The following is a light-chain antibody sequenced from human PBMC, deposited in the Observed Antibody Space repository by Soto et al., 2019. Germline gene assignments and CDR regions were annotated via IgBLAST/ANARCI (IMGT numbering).Light chain of an antibody. J-gene: IGLJ2*01. CDR3: QTWGTGIVI. V-gene: IGLV4-69*01. CDR1: SGHSNYA. Sequence: QLVLTQSPSASASLGASVKLTCTLSSGHSNYAIAWHQQQPEKGPWYLMKLNRDGSHSKGDGIPNRFSGSSSGAERYLTISSLQSEDEADYYCQTWGTGIVIFGGGTKVTVL. CDR2: LNRDGSH.